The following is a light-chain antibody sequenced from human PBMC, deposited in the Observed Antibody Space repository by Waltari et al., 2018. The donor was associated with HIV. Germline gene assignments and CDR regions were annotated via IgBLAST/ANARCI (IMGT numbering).Light chain of an antibody. V-gene: IGLV2-14*01. CDR1: VSDVGSFKF. CDR3: SSYRRESTQV. J-gene: IGLJ2*01. Sequence: QSALTQPASVSGSPGQSITIPCTGSVSDVGSFKFVSWYQQYPGKAPILVIFEVSKRPSVVSSRFSGSKSGNTASLTISGLQAEDEADYHCSSYRRESTQVFGGGTKLTVL. CDR2: EVS.